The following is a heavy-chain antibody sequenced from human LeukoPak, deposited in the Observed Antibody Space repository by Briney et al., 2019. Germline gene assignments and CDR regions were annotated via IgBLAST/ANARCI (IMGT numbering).Heavy chain of an antibody. D-gene: IGHD4/OR15-4a*01. CDR2: MYYGGTT. V-gene: IGHV4-59*12. CDR3: ARRAGAYSHPYDY. CDR1: GGSIISYY. Sequence: SETLSLTCTVSGGSIISYYWSWIRQPPGKGLEWIGYMYYGGTTNYNPSLKSRVTISADTSKNQPSLKLRSVSGADTAVYYCARRAGAYSHPYDYWGQGTLVTVSS. J-gene: IGHJ4*02.